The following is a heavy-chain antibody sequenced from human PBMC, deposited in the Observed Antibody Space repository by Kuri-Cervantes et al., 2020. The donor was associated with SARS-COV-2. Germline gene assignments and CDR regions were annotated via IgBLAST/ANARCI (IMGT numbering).Heavy chain of an antibody. CDR3: ATAATGYSSSWYIVGYFQH. Sequence: GESLKISCAASGFTFSSYSMNWVRQAPGKGLEWVSYISSSSTIYYADSVKGRFTISRDNAKNSLYLQMSSLRSEDTAVYYCATAATGYSSSWYIVGYFQHWGQGTLVTVSS. CDR1: GFTFSSYS. CDR2: ISSSSTI. J-gene: IGHJ1*01. V-gene: IGHV3-48*01. D-gene: IGHD6-13*01.